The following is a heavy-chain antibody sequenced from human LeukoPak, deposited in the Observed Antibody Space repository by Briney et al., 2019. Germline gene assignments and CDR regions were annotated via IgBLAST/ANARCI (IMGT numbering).Heavy chain of an antibody. J-gene: IGHJ4*02. D-gene: IGHD3-10*01. V-gene: IGHV3-30*18. CDR2: ISHDGSNK. CDR1: GLTFSSYG. CDR3: TKEGYYGSGSFPDY. Sequence: PGGSLRLSCAASGLTFSSYGIHWVRQAPGKGLEWVAVISHDGSNKYYADSVKGRFTISRDNSKNTLYLQMNSLRAEDTAVYYCTKEGYYGSGSFPDYWGQGTLVTVSS.